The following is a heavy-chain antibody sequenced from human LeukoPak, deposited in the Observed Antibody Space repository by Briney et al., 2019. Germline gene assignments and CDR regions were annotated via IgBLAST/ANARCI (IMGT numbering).Heavy chain of an antibody. CDR1: GGSISSYY. CDR3: ARDIRSGGNLDYFDY. D-gene: IGHD4-23*01. V-gene: IGHV4-59*01. J-gene: IGHJ4*02. CDR2: IYYSGST. Sequence: SGTLSLTRTVSGGSISSYYWSWIRQPPGKGLEWIGYIYYSGSTNYNPSLKSRVTISVDTSKNQFSLKLSSVTAADTAVYYCARDIRSGGNLDYFDYWGQGTLVTVSS.